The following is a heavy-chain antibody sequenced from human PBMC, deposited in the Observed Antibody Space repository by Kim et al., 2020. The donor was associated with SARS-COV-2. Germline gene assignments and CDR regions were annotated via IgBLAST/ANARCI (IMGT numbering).Heavy chain of an antibody. CDR1: GFTFSSYA. D-gene: IGHD3-22*01. CDR2: ISGSGGST. J-gene: IGHJ6*03. CDR3: AKVWLLRYPYYYYYMDV. V-gene: IGHV3-23*01. Sequence: GGSLRLSCAASGFTFSSYAMSWVRQAPGKGLEWVSAISGSGGSTYYADSVKGRFTISRDNSKNTLYLQMNSLRAEDTAVYYCAKVWLLRYPYYYYYMDVWGKGTTVTVSS.